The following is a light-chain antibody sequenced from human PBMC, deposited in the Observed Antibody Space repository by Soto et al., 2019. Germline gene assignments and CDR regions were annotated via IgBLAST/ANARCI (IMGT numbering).Light chain of an antibody. CDR2: GNN. Sequence: QSVLTQPPSVSGAPGQRVAISCTGSSSNIGAGYNVHWYQQLPGTAPKLLIYGNNNRPSGVPDRFSGSTSGTSASLAITGLQAEDEADYYCQSYDSSLRGVFGTGTKLTVL. J-gene: IGLJ1*01. CDR1: SSNIGAGYN. V-gene: IGLV1-40*01. CDR3: QSYDSSLRGV.